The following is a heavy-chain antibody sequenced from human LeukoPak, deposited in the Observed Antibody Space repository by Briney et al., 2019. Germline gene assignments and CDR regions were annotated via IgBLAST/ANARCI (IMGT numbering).Heavy chain of an antibody. J-gene: IGHJ4*02. CDR3: ARPNYYDSSGYSKWDY. CDR2: INPKNGGT. Sequence: ASEKVSCKASGYTFIDFYMHWVRQAPGQGLEWMGWINPKNGGTNYAQKFQGRVTMTRDTSISTAYMELSRLRSDDTAVYYCARPNYYDSSGYSKWDYWGQGTLVTVFS. V-gene: IGHV1-2*02. D-gene: IGHD3-22*01. CDR1: GYTFIDFY.